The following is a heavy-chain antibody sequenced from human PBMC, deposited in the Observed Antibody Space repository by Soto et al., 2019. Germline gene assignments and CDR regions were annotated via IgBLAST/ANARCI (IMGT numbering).Heavy chain of an antibody. Sequence: PGGSLRLSCVVSGSTFSSDDMSWVRQAPGRGLEWGSGISDSGGSTYYADSVKGRFTISRDNAKNTLYLQMKSLRVEDTALYYCAKDGGWSLAVAGLFDYWGPGTQVTVSS. V-gene: IGHV3-23*01. CDR1: GSTFSSDD. J-gene: IGHJ4*02. D-gene: IGHD6-19*01. CDR3: AKDGGWSLAVAGLFDY. CDR2: ISDSGGST.